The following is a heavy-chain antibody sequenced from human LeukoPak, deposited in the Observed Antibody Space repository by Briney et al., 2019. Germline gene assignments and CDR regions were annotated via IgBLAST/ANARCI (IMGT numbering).Heavy chain of an antibody. Sequence: SETLSLTCTVSGGSISSSSYYWGWIRQPPGKGLEWIGSIYYSGSTYYNPSLKSRATISVDTSKNQFSLKLSSVTAADTAVYYCARVKGYCSSTSCYTHWFDPWGQGTLVTVSS. CDR3: ARVKGYCSSTSCYTHWFDP. V-gene: IGHV4-39*07. CDR1: GGSISSSSYY. D-gene: IGHD2-2*02. CDR2: IYYSGST. J-gene: IGHJ5*02.